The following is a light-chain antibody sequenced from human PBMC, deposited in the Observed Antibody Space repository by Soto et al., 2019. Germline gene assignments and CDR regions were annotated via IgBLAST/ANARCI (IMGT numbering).Light chain of an antibody. CDR1: QGIRND. V-gene: IGKV1-17*01. Sequence: DIQMTQSPSSLSASVGDRVTITCRASQGIRNDLGWYQQKPGKAPKRLIYAASNRATGIPARFSGSGSGTDFTLTISSLEPEDFAVYYCQQRSNSLTFGGGTKVEIK. CDR3: QQRSNSLT. CDR2: AAS. J-gene: IGKJ4*01.